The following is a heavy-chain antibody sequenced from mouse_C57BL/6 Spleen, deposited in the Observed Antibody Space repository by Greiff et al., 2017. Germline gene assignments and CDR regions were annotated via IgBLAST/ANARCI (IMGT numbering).Heavy chain of an antibody. Sequence: QVQLQQSGPELVKPGASAKISCKASGYAFSSSWMNWVKQRPGKGLEWIGRIYPGDGDTNYNGKFKGKATLTADESSSTAYMQLSSLSSEDSAVYFCARWNYGSFDYWGQGTTLTVSS. CDR1: GYAFSSSW. CDR2: IYPGDGDT. CDR3: ARWNYGSFDY. J-gene: IGHJ2*01. V-gene: IGHV1-82*01. D-gene: IGHD1-1*01.